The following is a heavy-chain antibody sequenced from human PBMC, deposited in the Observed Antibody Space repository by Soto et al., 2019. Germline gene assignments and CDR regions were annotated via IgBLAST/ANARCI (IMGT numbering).Heavy chain of an antibody. CDR3: ARGLYGGTYYFDY. J-gene: IGHJ4*02. CDR2: IYYIGST. Sequence: SETLSLTCTVSGGSISSSSYYWGWIRQPPGKGLEWIGSIYYIGSTYYNPSLKSRVTISVDTSKNQFSLTLSSVTAADTAVYYCARGLYGGTYYFDYWGQGALVTVSS. D-gene: IGHD4-17*01. V-gene: IGHV4-39*07. CDR1: GGSISSSSYY.